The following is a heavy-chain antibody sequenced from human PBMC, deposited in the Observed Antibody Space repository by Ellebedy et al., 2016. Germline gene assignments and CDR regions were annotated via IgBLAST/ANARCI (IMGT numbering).Heavy chain of an antibody. CDR3: ARDQVAARWDNPMDV. J-gene: IGHJ6*02. V-gene: IGHV3-30*03. Sequence: GESLKISCAASGFTFSSYGMHWVRQAPGKGLEWVAVISYDGSNKYHADSVKGRFTISRDNSKNTLYLQMNSLRVEDTAVYYCARDQVAARWDNPMDVWGQGTTVTVSS. CDR2: ISYDGSNK. D-gene: IGHD2-15*01. CDR1: GFTFSSYG.